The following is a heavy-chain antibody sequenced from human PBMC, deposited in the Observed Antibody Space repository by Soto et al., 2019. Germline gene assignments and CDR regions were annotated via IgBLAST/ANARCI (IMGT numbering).Heavy chain of an antibody. Sequence: EVQLVESGGGLVQPGGSLRLSCAASGFTVSSNYMSWVRQAPGKGLEWVSLLYTGGSTYYADSVKGRFTISRHSSKNTLYHQMISLRAEDTAVYYCERTTDYWGQGTLVTVSS. V-gene: IGHV3-66*01. CDR2: LYTGGST. J-gene: IGHJ4*02. CDR1: GFTVSSNY. CDR3: ERTTDY. D-gene: IGHD2-2*01.